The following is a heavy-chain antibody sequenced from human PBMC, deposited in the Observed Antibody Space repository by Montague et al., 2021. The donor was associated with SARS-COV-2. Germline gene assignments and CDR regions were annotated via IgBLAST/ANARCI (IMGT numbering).Heavy chain of an antibody. V-gene: IGHV6-1*01. D-gene: IGHD6-19*01. Sequence: CAISGDSVSSNTRAWNWIRPSPSRGIEWLGRTYYRSRWYNDYALXXGSRITINPDTSKNQFSLQLNSVTPEDTAVYYCAREEAGTYYFDYWDQGILVTVS. CDR2: TYYRSRWYN. CDR3: AREEAGTYYFDY. CDR1: GDSVSSNTRA. J-gene: IGHJ4*02.